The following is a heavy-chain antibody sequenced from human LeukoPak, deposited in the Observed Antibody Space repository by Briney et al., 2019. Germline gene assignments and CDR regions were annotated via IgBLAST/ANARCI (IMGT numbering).Heavy chain of an antibody. D-gene: IGHD4-17*01. CDR2: ISAYNGNT. V-gene: IGHV1-18*01. Sequence: ASVKVSCKVSGGTFSSYAISWVRQAPGQGLEWMGWISAYNGNTNYAQKLQGRVTMTTDTSTSTAYMELRSLRSDDTAVYYCARATTVTSLRYYYYMDVWGKGTTVTISS. CDR1: GGTFSSYA. CDR3: ARATTVTSLRYYYYMDV. J-gene: IGHJ6*03.